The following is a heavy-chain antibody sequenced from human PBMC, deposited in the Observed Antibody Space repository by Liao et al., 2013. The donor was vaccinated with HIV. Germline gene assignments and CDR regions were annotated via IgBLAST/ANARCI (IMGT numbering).Heavy chain of an antibody. CDR1: GGSISSGSYY. Sequence: QLQLQESGPGLVKPSQTLSLTCTVSGGSISSGSYYWSWIRQPAGKGLEWIGRIYTSGSTNYNPSLKSRVTISVDTSKNQFSLKLSSVTAADTAVYYCARVVWEQLGRSYYYYYYMDVWGKGTTVTVSS. D-gene: IGHD6-6*01. J-gene: IGHJ6*03. CDR3: ARVVWEQLGRSYYYYYYMDV. V-gene: IGHV4-61*02. CDR2: IYTSGST.